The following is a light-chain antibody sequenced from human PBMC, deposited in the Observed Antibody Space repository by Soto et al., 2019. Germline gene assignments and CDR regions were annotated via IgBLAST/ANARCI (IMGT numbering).Light chain of an antibody. J-gene: IGLJ3*02. CDR1: TGAVTSGYD. Sequence: QAVVTQQPSLTVSPGGTVTLTCASSTGAVTSGYDPNWLQQKPGQAPRALISSTTNKHSWTPARFSGTLLGGKAALTLSVVQPEDEADYYGLRYDGGAQRVFGGGTKLTVL. CDR3: LRYDGGAQRV. CDR2: STT. V-gene: IGLV7-43*01.